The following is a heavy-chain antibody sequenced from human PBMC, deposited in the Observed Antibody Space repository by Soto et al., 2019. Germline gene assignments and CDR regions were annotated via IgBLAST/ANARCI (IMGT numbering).Heavy chain of an antibody. CDR1: GFTFNNYA. CDR2: TSGFGDKT. J-gene: IGHJ4*02. Sequence: EVQLLESVGGLVQPGGSLRLSCAASGFTFNNYAMSWVRQAPGKGLGWVSGTSGFGDKTYYADSVKGRFTISRDNSKNTLFLQMNSLRAEDMALYYCAKDMFGSGDRGMFDSWGQGTLVTVSS. CDR3: AKDMFGSGDRGMFDS. D-gene: IGHD3-10*02. V-gene: IGHV3-23*01.